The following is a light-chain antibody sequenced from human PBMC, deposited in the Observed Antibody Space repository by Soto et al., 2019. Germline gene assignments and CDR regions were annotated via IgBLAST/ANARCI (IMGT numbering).Light chain of an antibody. Sequence: EIVLTQSPGPLSLSPREKTTLSCRASQSVSSSYLAWYQQKPGQAPRLLIYGASSRATGIPDRFSGSGSGTDFTLTISRLEPEDFAVYYCQQYGSSPTWTFGQGTKV. CDR3: QQYGSSPTWT. CDR1: QSVSSSY. CDR2: GAS. J-gene: IGKJ1*01. V-gene: IGKV3-20*01.